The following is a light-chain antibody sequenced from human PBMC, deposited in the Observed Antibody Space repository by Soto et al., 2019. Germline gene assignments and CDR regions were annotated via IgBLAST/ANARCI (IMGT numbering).Light chain of an antibody. CDR3: QSYDTTAL. J-gene: IGLJ2*01. CDR2: GNN. Sequence: QSVLTQPPSVSGAPGQRVTISCTGSSSNIGAGFDVHWYKQLPGRAPELLIFGNNNRPSGVPDRFSGSKSGTSASLAIPGLQAEDEAEYYCQSYDTTALFGGGTKLTVL. CDR1: SSNIGAGFD. V-gene: IGLV1-40*01.